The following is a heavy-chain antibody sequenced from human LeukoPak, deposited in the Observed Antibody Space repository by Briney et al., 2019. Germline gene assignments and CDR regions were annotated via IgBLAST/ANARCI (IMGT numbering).Heavy chain of an antibody. J-gene: IGHJ4*02. CDR3: AKDSGSSGSYYFDY. D-gene: IGHD3-22*01. V-gene: IGHV3-30*18. CDR1: GFTFSSYG. Sequence: GGSLRLSCAASGFTFSSYGMHWVRQAPGKGLEWVAVISYDGSNKYYADSVKGRFTISRDNSKNTLYLQMNSLRAEDTAVYYCAKDSGSSGSYYFDYWGQGTLVTVSS. CDR2: ISYDGSNK.